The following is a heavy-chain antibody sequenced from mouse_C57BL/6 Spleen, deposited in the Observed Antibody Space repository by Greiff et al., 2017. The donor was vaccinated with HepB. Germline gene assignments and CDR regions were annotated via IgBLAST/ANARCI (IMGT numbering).Heavy chain of an antibody. CDR1: GYTFTSYW. CDR3: ARKGEIYYDNAMDY. CDR2: IDPSDSYT. Sequence: VQLQQSGAELVMPGASVKLSCKASGYTFTSYWMHWVKQRPGQGLEWIGEIDPSDSYTNYNQKFKGKSTLTVDKSSSTAYMQLSSLTSEDSAVYYCARKGEIYYDNAMDYWGQGTSVTVSS. V-gene: IGHV1-69*01. D-gene: IGHD2-4*01. J-gene: IGHJ4*01.